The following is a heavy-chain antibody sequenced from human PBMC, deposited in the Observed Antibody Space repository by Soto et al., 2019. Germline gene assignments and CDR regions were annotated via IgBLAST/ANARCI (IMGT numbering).Heavy chain of an antibody. V-gene: IGHV4-34*01. Sequence: QVQLQQWGAGLLKPSETLSLTCAVYGGSFSGYYWSWIHQPPGKGLEWIGEINHSGSTNYNPSLKSRVTISVDTSKNQFSLKLSSVTAADTAVYYCARGGITGTTDYYYYMDVWGKGTTVTVSS. CDR1: GGSFSGYY. CDR2: INHSGST. J-gene: IGHJ6*03. D-gene: IGHD1-7*01. CDR3: ARGGITGTTDYYYYMDV.